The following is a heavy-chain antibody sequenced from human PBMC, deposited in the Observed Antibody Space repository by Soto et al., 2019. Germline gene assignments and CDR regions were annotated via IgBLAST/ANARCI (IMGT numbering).Heavy chain of an antibody. V-gene: IGHV1-18*01. CDR3: ARGSYYYDSRGWFDP. D-gene: IGHD3-22*01. Sequence: QVQLVQSGAEVKKPGASVKVSCKASGYTFTSYGISWVRQAPGQGLEWMGWISAYNGNTNYAQKLQGRVTMTTDTSXXTAYMELRSLRSDDTAVYYCARGSYYYDSRGWFDPWGQGTLVTVSS. CDR1: GYTFTSYG. CDR2: ISAYNGNT. J-gene: IGHJ5*02.